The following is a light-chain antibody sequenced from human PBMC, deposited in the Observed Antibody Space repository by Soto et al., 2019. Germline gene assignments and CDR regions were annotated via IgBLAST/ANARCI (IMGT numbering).Light chain of an antibody. CDR2: AAS. CDR3: QKYDNVPT. Sequence: DIQMTQSPSSLSASIGDRVTITCRASQSISIYLNWYQQKPGKAPRLLIYAASTLESGVPSRFSGSGSGTDFTLTITSLQPEDFSTYHCQKYDNVPTFGQGTKVDIK. J-gene: IGKJ1*01. V-gene: IGKV1-39*01. CDR1: QSISIY.